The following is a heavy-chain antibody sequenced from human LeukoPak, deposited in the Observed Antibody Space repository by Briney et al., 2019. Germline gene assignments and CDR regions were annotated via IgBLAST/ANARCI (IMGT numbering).Heavy chain of an antibody. CDR2: IIPFSGVA. CDR3: ASAISEYSSGYYHYYFYMDV. J-gene: IGHJ6*03. CDR1: GGTFNSYA. D-gene: IGHD5-18*01. Sequence: GASVKVSCKTSGGTFNSYAMSWVRQAPGQGLEWMGGIIPFSGVASYAQKFEGRVTITADKSTNTAYMELSSLRSEDTAIYYCASAISEYSSGYYHYYFYMDVWGKGTTVTVSS. V-gene: IGHV1-69*17.